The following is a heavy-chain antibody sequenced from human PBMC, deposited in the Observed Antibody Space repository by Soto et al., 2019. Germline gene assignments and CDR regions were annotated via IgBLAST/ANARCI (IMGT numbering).Heavy chain of an antibody. CDR1: GGTFSSYA. Sequence: GASVKVSCKASGGTFSSYAISWVRQAPGQGLEWMGGIIPIFGTANYAQKFQGRVTTTADESTSTAYMELSSLRSEDTAVYYCARIYCSGGSCYSDEFYYYYGMDVWGQGTTVTVSS. D-gene: IGHD2-15*01. CDR3: ARIYCSGGSCYSDEFYYYYGMDV. CDR2: IIPIFGTA. V-gene: IGHV1-69*13. J-gene: IGHJ6*02.